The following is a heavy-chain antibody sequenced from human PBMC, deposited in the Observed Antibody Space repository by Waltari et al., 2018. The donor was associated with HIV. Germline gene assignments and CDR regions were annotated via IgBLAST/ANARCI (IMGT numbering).Heavy chain of an antibody. Sequence: QLQLQESGPGLVKPSETLSLTCTVSGGSISSSSYYWGWIRQPPGKGLEWIGSIYYSGSTDYNPSLKSRVTISVDTSKNQFSLKLSSVTAADTAVYYCVVVAAKAFDYWGQGTLVTVSS. CDR1: GGSISSSSYY. V-gene: IGHV4-39*01. J-gene: IGHJ4*02. CDR2: IYYSGST. D-gene: IGHD2-15*01. CDR3: VVVAAKAFDY.